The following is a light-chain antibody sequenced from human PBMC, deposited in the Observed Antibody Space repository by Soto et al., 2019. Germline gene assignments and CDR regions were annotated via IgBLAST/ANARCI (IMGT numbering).Light chain of an antibody. Sequence: DIQMTQSPSSLSASVGDRVTITCRASQSISSYLNRYQQKPGKDPKLLIYAAYSLQSRVPCRFSGRGSGTDFTLTISSLQPEDFATYYCQQSYSRTFGQGTKVEIK. CDR3: QQSYSRT. V-gene: IGKV1-39*01. J-gene: IGKJ1*01. CDR1: QSISSY. CDR2: AAY.